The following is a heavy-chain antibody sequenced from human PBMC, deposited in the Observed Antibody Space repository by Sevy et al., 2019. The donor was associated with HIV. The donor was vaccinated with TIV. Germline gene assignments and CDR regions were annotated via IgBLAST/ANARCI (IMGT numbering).Heavy chain of an antibody. CDR3: ARDNGDYFLSTSVFDY. V-gene: IGHV3-48*01. J-gene: IGHJ4*02. D-gene: IGHD4-17*01. Sequence: RGSLRLSCAASGFTFSSYSMNWVRQAPGKGLEWVSYISSGFSTIHYADSVKGRFTISRDNAKNSLYLQMNRLRAEDTAVYYCARDNGDYFLSTSVFDYWGQGTLVTVSS. CDR2: ISSGFSTI. CDR1: GFTFSSYS.